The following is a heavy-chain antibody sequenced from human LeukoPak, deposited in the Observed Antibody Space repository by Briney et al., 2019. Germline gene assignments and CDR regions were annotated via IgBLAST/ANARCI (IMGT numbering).Heavy chain of an antibody. CDR2: IIPILGIA. D-gene: IGHD1-26*01. Sequence: ASVKVSCKASGGTFSSYAISWVRQAPGQGLEWMGRIIPILGIANYAQKFQGRVAITADKSTSTAYMELSSLRSEDTAVYYCSGGATTAPHYYYGMDVWGQGTTVTVSS. CDR1: GGTFSSYA. CDR3: SGGATTAPHYYYGMDV. V-gene: IGHV1-69*04. J-gene: IGHJ6*02.